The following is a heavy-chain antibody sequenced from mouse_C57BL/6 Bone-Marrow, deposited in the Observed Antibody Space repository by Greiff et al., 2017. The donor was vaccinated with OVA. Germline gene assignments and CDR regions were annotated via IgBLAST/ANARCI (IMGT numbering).Heavy chain of an antibody. J-gene: IGHJ2*01. V-gene: IGHV1-53*01. CDR3: ARWDGYARYYFDY. Sequence: QVQLQQPGTELVKPGASVKLSCKASGYTFTSYWMHWVKQRPGQGLEWIGNINPSNGGTNYNEKFKSKATLTVDKSSSTAYMQLSSLTAEDSAVYYCARWDGYARYYFDYWGQGTTLTVSS. CDR1: GYTFTSYW. D-gene: IGHD2-2*01. CDR2: INPSNGGT.